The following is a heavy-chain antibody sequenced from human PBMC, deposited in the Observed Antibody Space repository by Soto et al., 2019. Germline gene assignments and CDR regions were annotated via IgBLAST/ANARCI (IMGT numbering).Heavy chain of an antibody. D-gene: IGHD2-15*01. CDR1: GFSVSTSGVG. Sequence: QITLKESGPTLVKPTQTLTLTCTFSGFSVSTSGVGVAWIRQPPGKALEWLALIYWDDDKRYSPFLQSRVTITKDTSKNQVVLTMTKTDPVDTATYYCAHKGGRGAGMDVWGQGTTVTVFS. CDR3: AHKGGRGAGMDV. CDR2: IYWDDDK. V-gene: IGHV2-5*02. J-gene: IGHJ6*02.